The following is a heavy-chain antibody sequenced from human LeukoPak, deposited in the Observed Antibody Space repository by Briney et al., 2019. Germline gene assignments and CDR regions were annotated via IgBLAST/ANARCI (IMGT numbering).Heavy chain of an antibody. D-gene: IGHD1-1*01. CDR1: GGSFSGYY. CDR2: INHSGST. V-gene: IGHV4-34*01. Sequence: SETLSLTCAVYGGSFSGYYWSWIRQPPGKGLEWIGEINHSGSTNCNPSLKSRVTISVDTSKNQFSLKLSSVTAADTAVYYCARSQLERLDYYYYYGMDVWGQGTTVTVSS. CDR3: ARSQLERLDYYYYYGMDV. J-gene: IGHJ6*02.